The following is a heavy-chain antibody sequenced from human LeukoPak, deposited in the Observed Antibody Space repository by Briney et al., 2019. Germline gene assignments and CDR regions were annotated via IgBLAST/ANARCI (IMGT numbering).Heavy chain of an antibody. Sequence: GASEKVSCKASVYTFITYYMHWVRQAPGQGLEGMGVINPRGGTTSYAQKFQARVTMTRDTSTSTVYMELSSLRSEDTAVYYCARGTGLGGDYVSNWGQGTLVTVSS. D-gene: IGHD4-17*01. J-gene: IGHJ4*02. V-gene: IGHV1-46*01. CDR2: INPRGGTT. CDR1: VYTFITYY. CDR3: ARGTGLGGDYVSN.